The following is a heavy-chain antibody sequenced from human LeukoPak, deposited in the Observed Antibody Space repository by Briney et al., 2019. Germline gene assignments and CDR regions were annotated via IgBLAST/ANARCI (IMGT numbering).Heavy chain of an antibody. CDR2: ITSNGDST. CDR3: ARDNPDGSGYPTCPGDL. CDR1: GFTFSNYA. V-gene: IGHV3-64*01. Sequence: GGSLRLSCAASGFTFSNYAMHWVRQAPGKGLEYISAITSNGDSTYYVNSVKGRFTISRDNSKNTLYLQMGSLRAEDMAVYYCARDNPDGSGYPTCPGDLWGRGTLVTVSS. J-gene: IGHJ2*01. D-gene: IGHD3-22*01.